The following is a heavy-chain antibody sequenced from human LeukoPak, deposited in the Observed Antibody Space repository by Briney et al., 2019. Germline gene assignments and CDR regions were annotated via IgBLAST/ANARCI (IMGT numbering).Heavy chain of an antibody. CDR1: GFPFSGYY. D-gene: IGHD2-15*01. Sequence: GGSLRLSCTASGFPFSGYYISWVRQAPGTGLEWVANIKGDGSVQDYVDSVKGRFIISKDNPENTVYLQMNSLRVEDTALYYCVVVVVPAAVWHFDFWGSGTLVTVSS. CDR3: VVVVVPAAVWHFDF. V-gene: IGHV3-7*01. CDR2: IKGDGSVQ. J-gene: IGHJ2*01.